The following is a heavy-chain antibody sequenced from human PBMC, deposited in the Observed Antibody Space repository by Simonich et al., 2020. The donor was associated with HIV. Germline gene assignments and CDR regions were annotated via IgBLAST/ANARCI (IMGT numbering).Heavy chain of an antibody. Sequence: QVQLVESGGGLVKPGGSLRLSCAASGFTFSDYYMNWIRQAPGKGLEWISYISSSGSTIYYADSVKGRFTISRDNAKNSLFLQMNSLSAEDTAVYYCASIVPGTWYFDLWGRGTLVTVSS. CDR1: GFTFSDYY. V-gene: IGHV3-11*01. J-gene: IGHJ2*01. CDR2: ISSSGSTI. D-gene: IGHD6-19*01. CDR3: ASIVPGTWYFDL.